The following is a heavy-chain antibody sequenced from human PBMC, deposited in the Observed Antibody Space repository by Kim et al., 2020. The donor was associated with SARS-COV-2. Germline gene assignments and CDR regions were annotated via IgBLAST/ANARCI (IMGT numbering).Heavy chain of an antibody. CDR2: IYTSGST. D-gene: IGHD3-22*01. CDR3: ARVTYYYDSSGYDNDAFDI. Sequence: SETLSLTCTVSGGSISSGSYYWSWIRQPAGKGLEWIGRIYTSGSTNYNPSLKSRVTISVDTSKNQFSLKLSSVTAADTAVYYCARVTYYYDSSGYDNDAFDIWGQGTMVTVSS. V-gene: IGHV4-61*02. CDR1: GGSISSGSYY. J-gene: IGHJ3*02.